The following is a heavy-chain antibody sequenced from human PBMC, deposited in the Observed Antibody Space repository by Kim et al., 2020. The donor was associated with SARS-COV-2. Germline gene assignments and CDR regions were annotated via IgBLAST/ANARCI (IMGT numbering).Heavy chain of an antibody. J-gene: IGHJ4*02. Sequence: GGSLRLSCAASGFSFSSYAMSWVRQAPGKGLEWVSSISGSGTNIYYADSVKGRFTISRDNSKNTVSLQMNSLRDGDTAVYYCAKDGGRTFSAWYRQYWGQGTLVTVSS. V-gene: IGHV3-23*01. D-gene: IGHD6-19*01. CDR3: AKDGGRTFSAWYRQY. CDR2: ISGSGTNI. CDR1: GFSFSSYA.